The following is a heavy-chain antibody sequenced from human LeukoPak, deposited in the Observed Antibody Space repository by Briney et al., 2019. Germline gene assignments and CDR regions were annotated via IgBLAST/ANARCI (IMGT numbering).Heavy chain of an antibody. CDR2: ISSNGGST. J-gene: IGHJ4*02. CDR1: GFXFSSYA. D-gene: IGHD2-21*02. Sequence: GGSLRLSCSASGFXFSSYAMHWVRQAPGKGLEYVSPISSNGGSTYYADSVKGRFTISRDNSKNTLYLQMSSLRAEDTAVYYCVKTYCGGDCYNRLFFDYWGQGTLVTVSS. V-gene: IGHV3-64D*09. CDR3: VKTYCGGDCYNRLFFDY.